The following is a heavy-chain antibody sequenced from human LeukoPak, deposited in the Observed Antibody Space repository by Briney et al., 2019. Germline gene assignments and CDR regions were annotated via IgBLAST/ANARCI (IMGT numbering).Heavy chain of an antibody. V-gene: IGHV4-34*01. J-gene: IGHJ3*02. CDR3: ARDQEWLGGAFDI. D-gene: IGHD3-3*01. CDR2: INHSRST. CDR1: GGSFSGYY. Sequence: PSETLSLTCAVYGGSFSGYYWSWIRQPPGKGLEWIGEINHSRSTNYNPSLKSRVTISVDTSKNQFSLKLSSVTAADTAVYYCARDQEWLGGAFDIWGQGTMVTVSS.